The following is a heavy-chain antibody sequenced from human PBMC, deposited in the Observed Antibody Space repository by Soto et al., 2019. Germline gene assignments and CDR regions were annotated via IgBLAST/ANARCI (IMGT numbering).Heavy chain of an antibody. J-gene: IGHJ4*02. CDR1: GGSFTGYY. CDR2: INHSGFT. Sequence: LSLTCDVSGGSFTGYYWGWIRQPPGKGLEWIGEINHSGFTNYNPSLTGRVTISLDTSKSQFSLKLSSLTAADTAFYFCARGHGRFAHWGQGTLVTVSS. CDR3: ARGHGRFAH. V-gene: IGHV4-34*01.